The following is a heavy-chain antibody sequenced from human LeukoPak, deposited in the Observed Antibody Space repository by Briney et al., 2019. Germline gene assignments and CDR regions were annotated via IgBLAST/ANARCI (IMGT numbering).Heavy chain of an antibody. J-gene: IGHJ4*02. V-gene: IGHV1-18*01. D-gene: IGHD6-13*01. CDR3: ARFPSAAGNPFDY. CDR2: ISAYNGNT. Sequence: GASLKASCKASGYTFTSYGITWARQAPGQGLEWIGWISAYNGNTHYTQKLQGRVTMTTATSTSTVYMELRSLRSDDTAVYYCARFPSAAGNPFDYWGQGTLVTVSS. CDR1: GYTFTSYG.